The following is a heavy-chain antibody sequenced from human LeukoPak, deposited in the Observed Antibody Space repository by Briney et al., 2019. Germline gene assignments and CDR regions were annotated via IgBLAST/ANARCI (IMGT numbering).Heavy chain of an antibody. V-gene: IGHV4-34*01. CDR1: GGSFSGYY. Sequence: SETLSLTCAVYGGSFSGYYWSWIRQPPGKGLEWIGEINHRGSTNYNPSLKSRVTISVDTSKNQFSLKLNSVTAADTAVYYCARGQILINYWGQGTLVTVSS. CDR2: INHRGST. J-gene: IGHJ4*02. CDR3: ARGQILINY. D-gene: IGHD2-8*01.